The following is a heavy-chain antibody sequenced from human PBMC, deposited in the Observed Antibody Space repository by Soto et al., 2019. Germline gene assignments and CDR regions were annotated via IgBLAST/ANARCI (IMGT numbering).Heavy chain of an antibody. Sequence: LSLTCAVSGGSIRSGGYSWSWIRQPPGKGLEWIGYIYHSGSTYYNPSLKSRVTISVDRSKNQFSLKLSSVTAADTAVYYCARQVATTYNWFDPWGQGTLVTVSS. V-gene: IGHV4-30-2*01. CDR1: GGSIRSGGYS. J-gene: IGHJ5*02. CDR2: IYHSGST. D-gene: IGHD5-12*01. CDR3: ARQVATTYNWFDP.